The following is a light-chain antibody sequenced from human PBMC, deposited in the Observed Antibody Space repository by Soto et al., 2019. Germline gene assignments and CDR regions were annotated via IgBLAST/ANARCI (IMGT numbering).Light chain of an antibody. V-gene: IGLV2-14*03. Sequence: QSALTQPASVSGSPGQSITISCTGTSSDVGGYDHVSWYQQHPGKAPKLIIYDVTVRPSGISPRFSGSKSDNTASLAVSGLQPEDEADYYCSSYTNKDTLLFGGGTKVIVL. CDR2: DVT. J-gene: IGLJ3*02. CDR1: SSDVGGYDH. CDR3: SSYTNKDTLL.